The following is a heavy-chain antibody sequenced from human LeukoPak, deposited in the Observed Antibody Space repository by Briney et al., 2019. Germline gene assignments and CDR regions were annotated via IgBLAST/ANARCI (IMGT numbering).Heavy chain of an antibody. V-gene: IGHV3-21*01. D-gene: IGHD1-26*01. CDR2: ISSSSSYI. Sequence: PGGSLRLSCAASGFTFSSYSMNWVRQAPGKGLEWVSSISSSSSYIYYADSVKGRFTISRDNAKNSLYLQMNSLRAEDTAVYYCARDAASGSYYGEYFDHWGQGTLVTVSS. CDR1: GFTFSSYS. CDR3: ARDAASGSYYGEYFDH. J-gene: IGHJ4*02.